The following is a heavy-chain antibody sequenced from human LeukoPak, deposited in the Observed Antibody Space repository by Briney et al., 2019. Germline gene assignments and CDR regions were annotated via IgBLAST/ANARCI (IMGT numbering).Heavy chain of an antibody. D-gene: IGHD4-23*01. V-gene: IGHV1-69*13. CDR3: ARDYDYGGNSVPHDAFDI. CDR1: GGTFSSYA. Sequence: GASVKVSCKASGGTFSSYAISWVQQAPGQGLEWMGGIIPIFGTANYAQKFQGRVTITADESTSTAYMELSSLRSEDTAVYYCARDYDYGGNSVPHDAFDIWGQGTMVTVSS. CDR2: IIPIFGTA. J-gene: IGHJ3*02.